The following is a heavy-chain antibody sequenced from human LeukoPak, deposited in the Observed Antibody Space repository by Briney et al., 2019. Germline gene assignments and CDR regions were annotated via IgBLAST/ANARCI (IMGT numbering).Heavy chain of an antibody. D-gene: IGHD3-22*01. CDR1: GGTFISYA. J-gene: IGHJ4*02. CDR3: ARDFPSRAYYYDSSGYSSFDY. Sequence: SVKVSCKASGGTFISYAISWVRQAPGQGLEWMGGIIPIFGTANYAQKFQGRVTITADESTSTAYMELSSLRSEDTAVYYCARDFPSRAYYYDSSGYSSFDYWGQGTLVTVSS. V-gene: IGHV1-69*01. CDR2: IIPIFGTA.